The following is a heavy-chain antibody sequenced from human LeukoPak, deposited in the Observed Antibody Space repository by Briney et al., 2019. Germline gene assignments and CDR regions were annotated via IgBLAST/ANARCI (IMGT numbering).Heavy chain of an antibody. Sequence: GGSLRLSCAASGFTSSSYWMHWVRQAPGKGLVWVSRINSDGSSTSYADSVKGRFTISRDNAKNTLYLQMNSLRAEDTAVYYCARDSSSYYYYYYMDVWGKGTTVTVSS. V-gene: IGHV3-74*01. J-gene: IGHJ6*03. D-gene: IGHD6-6*01. CDR3: ARDSSSYYYYYYMDV. CDR1: GFTSSSYW. CDR2: INSDGSST.